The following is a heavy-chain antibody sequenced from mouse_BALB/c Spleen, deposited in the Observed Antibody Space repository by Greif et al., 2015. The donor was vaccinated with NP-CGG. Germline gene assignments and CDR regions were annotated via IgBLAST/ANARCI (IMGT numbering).Heavy chain of an antibody. CDR3: ARYDYGYYAMDY. Sequence: LVESGAELVGPGSSVKISCKASGYAFSSYWMNWVKQRPGQGLEWIGQIYPGDGDTNYNGKFKGKATLTADKSSSTAYMQLSSLTSEDSAVYFCARYDYGYYAMDYWGQGTSVTVSS. CDR1: GYAFSSYW. D-gene: IGHD2-4*01. V-gene: IGHV1-80*01. CDR2: IYPGDGDT. J-gene: IGHJ4*01.